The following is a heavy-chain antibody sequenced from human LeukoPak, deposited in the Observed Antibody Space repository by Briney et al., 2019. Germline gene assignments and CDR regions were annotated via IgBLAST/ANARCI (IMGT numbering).Heavy chain of an antibody. Sequence: GGSLRLSCAASGFTFRNFGIHWVRQAPGKGPEWVAVISNDGSNKYYADSVRGRFTISRDNSKNTLYLQMNSLRAEDTAVYYCARDLLGYCSSTSCWGGFDYWGQGTLVTVSS. V-gene: IGHV3-30*03. CDR2: ISNDGSNK. CDR3: ARDLLGYCSSTSCWGGFDY. J-gene: IGHJ4*02. D-gene: IGHD2-2*01. CDR1: GFTFRNFG.